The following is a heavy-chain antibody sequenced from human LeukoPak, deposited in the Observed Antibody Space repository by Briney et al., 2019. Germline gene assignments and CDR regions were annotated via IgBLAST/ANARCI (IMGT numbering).Heavy chain of an antibody. J-gene: IGHJ4*02. CDR1: GFTLSDHY. V-gene: IGHV3-72*01. CDR3: ARVSIFYGSGSYYSAFDY. Sequence: GGSLRLSCAASGFTLSDHYMDWVRQAPGKGLVWVGRSRNRANSYTTEYAASVKGRFTISRDDSKNSLYLQMNSLKTEDTAVYYCARVSIFYGSGSYYSAFDYWGQGTLVTVSS. D-gene: IGHD3-10*01. CDR2: SRNRANSYTT.